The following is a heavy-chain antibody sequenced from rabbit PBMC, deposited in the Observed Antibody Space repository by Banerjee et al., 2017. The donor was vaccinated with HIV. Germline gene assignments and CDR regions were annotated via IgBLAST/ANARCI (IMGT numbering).Heavy chain of an antibody. J-gene: IGHJ4*01. CDR3: ARYSSSSSYYWDFNL. D-gene: IGHD1-1*01. CDR2: IYTGSTST. V-gene: IGHV1S40*01. Sequence: QSLEESGGDLVKPGASLTVTCTASGFSFSNKYYMCWVRQAPGKGLEWIGCIYTGSTSTYYASWAKGRFTISKTSSTTVTLQMTSLTAANTATYFCARYSSSSSYYWDFNLWGQGTLVTVS. CDR1: GFSFSNKYY.